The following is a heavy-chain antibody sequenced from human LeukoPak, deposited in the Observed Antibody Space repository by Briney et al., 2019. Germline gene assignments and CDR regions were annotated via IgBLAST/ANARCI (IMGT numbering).Heavy chain of an antibody. V-gene: IGHV1-46*01. CDR2: INPSGGST. D-gene: IGHD6-19*01. J-gene: IGHJ6*02. CDR1: GYTFTSYY. CDR3: ARKDIAVAGLHYYGMDV. Sequence: GASVKVSCKASGYTFTSYYMHWVRQAPGQGLEWMGMINPSGGSTSYAQKFRGRVTMTRDTSISTAYMELSRLRSDDTAVYFCARKDIAVAGLHYYGMDVWGQGTTVTVSS.